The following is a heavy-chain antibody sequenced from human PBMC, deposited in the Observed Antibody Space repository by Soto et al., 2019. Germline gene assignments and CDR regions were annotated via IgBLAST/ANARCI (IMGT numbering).Heavy chain of an antibody. Sequence: QLQLQESGSGLVKPSQTLSLTCAVSGGSISKGDYSWSWIRQPPGKGLECIGYVYDSGTSYYSPSLKSRVSLLVDRSKNQFSLKLSSVTAADTAVYFCARGDRITVASHPFPYFDYWGQGILVTVSS. CDR1: GGSISKGDYS. J-gene: IGHJ4*02. CDR3: ARGDRITVASHPFPYFDY. V-gene: IGHV4-30-2*01. CDR2: VYDSGTS. D-gene: IGHD3-10*01.